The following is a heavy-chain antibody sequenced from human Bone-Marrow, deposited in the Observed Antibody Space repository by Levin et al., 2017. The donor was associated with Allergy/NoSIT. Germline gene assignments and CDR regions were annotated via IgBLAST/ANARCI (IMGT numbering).Heavy chain of an antibody. CDR3: ARERIPVAGNARDD. V-gene: IGHV3-21*01. J-gene: IGHJ4*02. CDR2: ISSRSNYR. CDR1: GFTFSTYS. Sequence: GESLKISCAASGFTFSTYSMNWVRQAPGKGLEWVSSISSRSNYRYYADSVKGRFTISRDNAENSLFLQMNSLRVEDTAIYYCARERIPVAGNARDDWGQGTLVTVSS. D-gene: IGHD6-19*01.